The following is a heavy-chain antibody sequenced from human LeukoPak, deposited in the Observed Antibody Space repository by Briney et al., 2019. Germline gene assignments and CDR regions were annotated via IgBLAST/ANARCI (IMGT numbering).Heavy chain of an antibody. Sequence: ASVKVSCKASGYTFTGYYMHWVRQAPGQGLERMGWINPNSGGTNYAQKFQGRVTMTRDTSISTAYMELSRLRSDDTAVYYCARDTVPAAIVNWFDPWGQGTLVTVSS. J-gene: IGHJ5*02. D-gene: IGHD2-2*01. CDR3: ARDTVPAAIVNWFDP. CDR2: INPNSGGT. CDR1: GYTFTGYY. V-gene: IGHV1-2*02.